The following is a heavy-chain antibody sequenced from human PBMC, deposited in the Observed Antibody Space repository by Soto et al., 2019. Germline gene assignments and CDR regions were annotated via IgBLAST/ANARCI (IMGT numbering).Heavy chain of an antibody. V-gene: IGHV3-15*07. CDR2: IKSKTDGGTT. CDR3: TTGGSGWYDPYYYGMDV. D-gene: IGHD6-19*01. Sequence: GGSLRLSCAASGFTFSNAWMNWVRQSPGKGLEWVGRIKSKTDGGTTDYAAPVKGRFTITRDDSKNTLYLQMNSLKTEDTAVYYCTTGGSGWYDPYYYGMDVWGQGTTVTVSS. J-gene: IGHJ6*02. CDR1: GFTFSNAW.